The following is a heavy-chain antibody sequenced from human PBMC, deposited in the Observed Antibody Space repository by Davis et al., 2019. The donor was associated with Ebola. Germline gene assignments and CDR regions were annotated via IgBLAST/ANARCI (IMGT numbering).Heavy chain of an antibody. V-gene: IGHV1-18*01. Sequence: AASVKVSCKASGYTFTSYGISWVRQAPGQGLEWMGWISAYNGNTNYAQKFQGRVTMTRDTSTSTVYMELSSLRSEDTAVYYCARYGVYGGTEAAFDYWGQGTLVTVSS. D-gene: IGHD5/OR15-5a*01. CDR3: ARYGVYGGTEAAFDY. CDR2: ISAYNGNT. CDR1: GYTFTSYG. J-gene: IGHJ4*02.